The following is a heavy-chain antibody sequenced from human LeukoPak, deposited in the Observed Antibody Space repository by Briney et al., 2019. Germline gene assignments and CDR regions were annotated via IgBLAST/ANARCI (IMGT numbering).Heavy chain of an antibody. CDR3: ARVGAEYYYYYMGV. V-gene: IGHV3-53*01. Sequence: TGGSLRLSCAVSEFTVSSNYMTWVRQAPGKGLEWVSVVYSGGSTYYADSVKGRFIISRDNSKNTLYLQMNSLRAEDTAVYYCARVGAEYYYYYMGVWGKGTTVTVSS. J-gene: IGHJ6*03. CDR2: VYSGGST. CDR1: EFTVSSNY. D-gene: IGHD3-16*01.